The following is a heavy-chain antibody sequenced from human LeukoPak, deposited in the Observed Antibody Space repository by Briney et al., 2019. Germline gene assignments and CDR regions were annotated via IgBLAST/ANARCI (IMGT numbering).Heavy chain of an antibody. CDR2: IVVGSGNT. CDR1: GFTFTSSA. CDR3: AAEYGVGADRVEY. J-gene: IGHJ4*02. Sequence: SVKVSCKASGFTFTSSAMQWVRQARGQRLEWIGWIVVGSGNTDYAQKFQERVTITRDMSTSTAYMELSSLRSEDTAVYYCAAEYGVGADRVEYWGQGTLVTVSS. D-gene: IGHD1-26*01. V-gene: IGHV1-58*02.